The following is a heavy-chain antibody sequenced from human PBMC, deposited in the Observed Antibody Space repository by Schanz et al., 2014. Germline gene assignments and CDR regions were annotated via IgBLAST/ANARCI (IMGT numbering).Heavy chain of an antibody. CDR1: GGSINSGGYR. J-gene: IGHJ5*02. Sequence: QLQLQESGPGLVKASETLSLTCSVSGGSINSGGYRWGWIRQPPGKGLEWIGSMYSSGSTYYNPSHMRRVPISQAPSRNHFSLRVFSVPAADTALYYCARLRGGGVIITTWGQGTLVTVSS. D-gene: IGHD3-10*01. CDR2: MYSSGST. V-gene: IGHV4-39*01. CDR3: ARLRGGGVIITT.